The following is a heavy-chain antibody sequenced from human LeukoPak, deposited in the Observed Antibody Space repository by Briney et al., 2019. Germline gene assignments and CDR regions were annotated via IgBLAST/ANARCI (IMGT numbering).Heavy chain of an antibody. CDR1: GFTFSSYW. V-gene: IGHV3-7*03. J-gene: IGHJ4*02. CDR2: LKQDGSEK. Sequence: GGSLRLSCAASGFTFSSYWMSWVRQAPGKGLEWVANLKQDGSEKYYVDSVKGRFTISRDNAKNSLYLRMNSLRAEDTAVYYCARYPYGSGTYYYFDYWGPGTLVTVSS. CDR3: ARYPYGSGTYYYFDY. D-gene: IGHD3-10*01.